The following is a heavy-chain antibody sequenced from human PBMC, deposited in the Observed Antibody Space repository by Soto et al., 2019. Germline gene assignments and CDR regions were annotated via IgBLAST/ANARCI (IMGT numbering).Heavy chain of an antibody. D-gene: IGHD6-13*01. CDR2: ISGSGSIT. Sequence: GGSLRLSCAASGFTFRSYGLSWVRQAPGKGLEWVSDISGSGSITNYADSVKGRFTISRDNSNNTLFLQMNSLRAEDTAVYYCAKGGVAAARGYFDYWGQGTLVTVSS. J-gene: IGHJ4*02. CDR3: AKGGVAAARGYFDY. CDR1: GFTFRSYG. V-gene: IGHV3-23*01.